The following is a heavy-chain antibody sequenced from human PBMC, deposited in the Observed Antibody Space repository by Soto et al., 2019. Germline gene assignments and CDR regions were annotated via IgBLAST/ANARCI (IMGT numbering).Heavy chain of an antibody. V-gene: IGHV3-13*01. CDR2: IGTAGDT. CDR1: GFTFSSYD. J-gene: IGHJ6*02. Sequence: EVQLVESGGGLVQPGGSLRLSCAASGFTFSSYDMHWARQATGKGLEWVSVIGTAGDTYYPGSVKGRFTISRENAKNSLYLQMNSLRAEDTAVYYCARDIRYCSGNSCYSGGMDVWGQGTTVTVSS. CDR3: ARDIRYCSGNSCYSGGMDV. D-gene: IGHD2-15*01.